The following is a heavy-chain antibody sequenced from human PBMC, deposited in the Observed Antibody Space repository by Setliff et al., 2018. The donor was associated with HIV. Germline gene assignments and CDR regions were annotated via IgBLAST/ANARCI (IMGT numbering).Heavy chain of an antibody. V-gene: IGHV3-15*01. CDR2: IKSNTDYGTT. Sequence: LRLSCAASGFTLSDAWMSWVRQAPGKGLEWVGRIKSNTDYGTTDYATPLKGRFTISRDDSKNTLFLQMKSLKTEDTAVYYCTKGTRYSGFWGQGTLVTVSS. D-gene: IGHD6-13*01. CDR1: GFTLSDAW. CDR3: TKGTRYSGF. J-gene: IGHJ4*02.